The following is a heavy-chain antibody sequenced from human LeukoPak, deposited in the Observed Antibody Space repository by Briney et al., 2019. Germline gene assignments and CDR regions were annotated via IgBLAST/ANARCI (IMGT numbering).Heavy chain of an antibody. Sequence: SETLSLTCAVYGGSFSGYYWSWIRQPPGKGLEWIGEINHSGSTNYNPSLKSRVTTSVDTSKNQFSLKLSSVTAADTAVYYCARGVDRLVPKKYYFDYWGQGTLVTVSS. CDR2: INHSGST. CDR3: ARGVDRLVPKKYYFDY. J-gene: IGHJ4*02. D-gene: IGHD6-19*01. V-gene: IGHV4-34*01. CDR1: GGSFSGYY.